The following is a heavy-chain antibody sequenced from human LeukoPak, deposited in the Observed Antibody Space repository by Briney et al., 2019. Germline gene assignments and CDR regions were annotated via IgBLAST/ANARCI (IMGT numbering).Heavy chain of an antibody. CDR3: ARGRNVLRYFDWLLPLDY. CDR2: INHSGST. V-gene: IGHV4-34*01. J-gene: IGHJ4*02. D-gene: IGHD3-9*01. CDR1: GGSFSGYY. Sequence: PSETLSLTCAAYGGSFSGYYWSWIRQPPGKGLEWIGEINHSGSTNYNPSLKSRVTISVDTSKNQFSLKLSSVTAADTAVYYCARGRNVLRYFDWLLPLDYWGQGTLVTVSS.